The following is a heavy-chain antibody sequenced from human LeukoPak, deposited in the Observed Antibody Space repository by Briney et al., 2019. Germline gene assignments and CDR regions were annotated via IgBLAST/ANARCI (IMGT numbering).Heavy chain of an antibody. D-gene: IGHD3-10*01. CDR3: ARETPLTYYYGSGSYVDY. CDR1: GFTFSSYE. V-gene: IGHV3-48*03. J-gene: IGHJ4*02. CDR2: ISSSGSTI. Sequence: GGSLRLSCAASGFTFSSYEMNWVRQAPGKGLEWVSYISSSGSTIYYADSVKGRFTISRDNAKNSLYLQMNSLRAEDTAVYYCARETPLTYYYGSGSYVDYWGQGTLVTVSS.